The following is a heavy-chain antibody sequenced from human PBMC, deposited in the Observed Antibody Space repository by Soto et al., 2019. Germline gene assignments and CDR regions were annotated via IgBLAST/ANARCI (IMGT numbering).Heavy chain of an antibody. CDR3: ERRSHIVVAPT. CDR2: FYYDGRT. V-gene: IGHV4-39*02. Sequence: SETLSLTCIVSGASFSDANYYWVWIRQPPGEGLEWIGSFYYDGRTYYNASLKSRVTISVDTSKNHFSLMLTSVTAADTAVYYCERRSHIVVAPTWGQGTLVTVSS. D-gene: IGHD2-21*01. CDR1: GASFSDANYY. J-gene: IGHJ4*02.